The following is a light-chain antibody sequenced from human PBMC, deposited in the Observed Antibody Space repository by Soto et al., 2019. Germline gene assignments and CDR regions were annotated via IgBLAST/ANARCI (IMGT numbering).Light chain of an antibody. Sequence: QSALTQPRSVSGSPGQSVTISCTGTSNNVGGYNYVSWYQQHPGKVPELIIYDVTKRPSGVPDRFSGSKSGNTASLTISGLQVEDEADYYCCSYAGTYTWIFGGGTKLTV. CDR2: DVT. J-gene: IGLJ2*01. CDR3: CSYAGTYTWI. CDR1: SNNVGGYNY. V-gene: IGLV2-11*01.